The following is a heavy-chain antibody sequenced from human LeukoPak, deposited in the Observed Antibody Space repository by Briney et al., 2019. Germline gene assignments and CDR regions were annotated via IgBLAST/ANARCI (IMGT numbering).Heavy chain of an antibody. CDR3: ARVYDASVLYFDY. CDR2: ISHSRTT. CDR1: GGSISSGGHA. V-gene: IGHV4-30-2*01. J-gene: IGHJ4*02. D-gene: IGHD5/OR15-5a*01. Sequence: SQTLSLTCPVSGGSISSGGHAWSWIRQPPGKGLEWLGYISHSRTTYYNLSLKSRVTISVDRSKNQFSLQLSSVTAADSAVYYCARVYDASVLYFDYWGRGTLVTVSS.